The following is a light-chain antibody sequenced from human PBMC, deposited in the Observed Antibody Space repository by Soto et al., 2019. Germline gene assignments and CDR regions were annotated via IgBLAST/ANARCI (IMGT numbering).Light chain of an antibody. Sequence: DIQMTQSPSTLSASVGDRVTITCRASQSISHWLAWYQQRPGKAPKLLIYDASTLESGVPSRFSGSGSGTEFTLSITSLQSDDLASYYCQQLNSYPPVTFGGGTKVEIK. CDR2: DAS. CDR3: QQLNSYPPVT. J-gene: IGKJ4*01. V-gene: IGKV1-5*01. CDR1: QSISHW.